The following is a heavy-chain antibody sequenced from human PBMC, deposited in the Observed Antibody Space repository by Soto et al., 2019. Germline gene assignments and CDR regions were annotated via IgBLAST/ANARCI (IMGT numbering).Heavy chain of an antibody. Sequence: SETLSLTCAVYGGSFSGYYWSWIRQHPGKGLEWIGYIYYSGSTYYNPSLKSRVTISVDTSKNQFSLKLSSVTAADTAVYYCARSYDSSRWRDAFDIWGQGTMVTVSS. D-gene: IGHD3-22*01. CDR3: ARSYDSSRWRDAFDI. V-gene: IGHV4-31*11. CDR2: IYYSGST. J-gene: IGHJ3*02. CDR1: GGSFSGYY.